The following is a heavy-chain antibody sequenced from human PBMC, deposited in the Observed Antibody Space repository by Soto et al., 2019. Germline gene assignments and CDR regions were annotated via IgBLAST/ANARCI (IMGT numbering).Heavy chain of an antibody. D-gene: IGHD6-19*01. J-gene: IGHJ6*01. CDR2: ISSSSSYI. CDR3: ARDSEAVAPADYYYYYGMDV. Sequence: GGSLRLSCAASGFTFSSYSMNWVRQAPGKGLEWVSSISSSSSYIYYADSVKGRFTISRDNAKNPLYLQMNSLRAEDTAVYYCARDSEAVAPADYYYYYGMDVWGQGTTVTVSS. V-gene: IGHV3-21*01. CDR1: GFTFSSYS.